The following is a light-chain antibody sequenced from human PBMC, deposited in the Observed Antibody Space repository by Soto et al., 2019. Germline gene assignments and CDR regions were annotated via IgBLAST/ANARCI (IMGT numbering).Light chain of an antibody. CDR2: DVS. Sequence: QSALTQPASVSESPGQPITISCTGTSSDVGGYNYVSWYQQHPGKAPKLMIYDVSNRPSGVSDRFSGSKSGNTASLTISGLQAEDDADYYCSSYTSSSPRVFGSGTKVTVL. CDR1: SSDVGGYNY. CDR3: SSYTSSSPRV. V-gene: IGLV2-14*03. J-gene: IGLJ1*01.